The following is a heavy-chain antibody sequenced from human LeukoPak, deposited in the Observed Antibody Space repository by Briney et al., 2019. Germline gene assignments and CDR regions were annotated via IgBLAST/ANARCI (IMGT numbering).Heavy chain of an antibody. J-gene: IGHJ5*02. Sequence: ASVKVSCKASGYTFTSYGISWVRQAPGQGLEWMGWISAYNGNTNYAQKLQGRVTMTTDTSTSTAYMELRSLRSDDTAVYYCGVMTTPSKPTWFDPWGQGTLVTVSS. V-gene: IGHV1-18*01. CDR3: GVMTTPSKPTWFDP. CDR1: GYTFTSYG. CDR2: ISAYNGNT. D-gene: IGHD4-11*01.